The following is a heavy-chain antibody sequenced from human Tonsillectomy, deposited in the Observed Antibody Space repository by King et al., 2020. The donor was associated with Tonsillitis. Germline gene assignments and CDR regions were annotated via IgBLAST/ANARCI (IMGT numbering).Heavy chain of an antibody. V-gene: IGHV1-69*06. Sequence: VQLVESGAEVKKPGSSVKVSCKASGGTLSSYTFIWVRQAPGQGLEWMGGFIPVFCPINYTQKFQDRVTINADKSTNTVHMELSSLRSEDTAVYYCARAPRITMTHVYFDYWGQGTLVTGSS. CDR2: FIPVFCPI. CDR3: ARAPRITMTHVYFDY. J-gene: IGHJ4*02. D-gene: IGHD3-22*01. CDR1: GGTLSSYT.